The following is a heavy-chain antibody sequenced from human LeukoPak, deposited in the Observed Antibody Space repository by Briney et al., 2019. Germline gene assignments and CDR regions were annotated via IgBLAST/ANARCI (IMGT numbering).Heavy chain of an antibody. CDR2: SDPEDGET. CDR1: GYTLTELS. J-gene: IGHJ4*02. CDR3: ASHVEMATDFDY. D-gene: IGHD5-24*01. V-gene: IGHV1-24*01. Sequence: ASVKVSCKASGYTLTELSMHWVRQAPGKGLEWMGGSDPEDGETIYAQKFQGRVTMTEDTSTDTAYMELSSLRSEDTAVYYCASHVEMATDFDYWGQGTLVTVSS.